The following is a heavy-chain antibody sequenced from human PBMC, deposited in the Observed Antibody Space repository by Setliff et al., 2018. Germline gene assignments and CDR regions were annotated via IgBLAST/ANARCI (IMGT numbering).Heavy chain of an antibody. V-gene: IGHV1-8*03. CDR2: MNPNSGNT. CDR1: GYTFMSYD. Sequence: GASVKVSCKASGYTFMSYDINWVRQATGQGLEWMGWMNPNSGNTGYAQKFQGRVTITRNTSISTAYMELSSLRSEDTAVYYCARGGYYYDSSGDDAFDIWDQGTMVTVSS. CDR3: ARGGYYYDSSGDDAFDI. D-gene: IGHD3-22*01. J-gene: IGHJ3*02.